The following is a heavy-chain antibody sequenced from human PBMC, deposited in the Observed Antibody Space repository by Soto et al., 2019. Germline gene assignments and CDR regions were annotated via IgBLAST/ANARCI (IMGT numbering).Heavy chain of an antibody. D-gene: IGHD3-3*01. CDR2: ISGSGGST. V-gene: IGHV3-23*01. CDR3: AKVLGNDLWSGYYARFDY. J-gene: IGHJ4*02. CDR1: GFTFSSYA. Sequence: GGSLRLSCAASGFTFSSYAMSWVRQAPGKGLEWVSAISGSGGSTYYADSVKGRFTISRYNSKNTLYLQMNSLRAEDTAVYYCAKVLGNDLWSGYYARFDYWGQGTLVTVSS.